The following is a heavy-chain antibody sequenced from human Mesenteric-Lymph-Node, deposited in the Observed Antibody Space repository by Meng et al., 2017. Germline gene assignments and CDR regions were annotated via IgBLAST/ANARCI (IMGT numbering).Heavy chain of an antibody. CDR1: GYTFTSYG. V-gene: IGHV1-18*01. CDR2: ISSYNGNT. CDR3: ARAPYYYDILTGYHDY. D-gene: IGHD3-9*01. J-gene: IGHJ4*02. Sequence: ASVKVSCKASGYTFTSYGISWVRQAPGQGLEWMRWISSYNGNTNYAQKLQGRVTMTTDTSTSTAYMELRSLRSDDTAVYYCARAPYYYDILTGYHDYWGQGTLVTVSS.